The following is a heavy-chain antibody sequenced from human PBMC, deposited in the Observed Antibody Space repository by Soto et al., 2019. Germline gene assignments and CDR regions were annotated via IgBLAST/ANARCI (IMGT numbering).Heavy chain of an antibody. V-gene: IGHV1-18*04. CDR3: ARAWTTVTNYYYYGMDV. D-gene: IGHD4-4*01. J-gene: IGHJ6*02. Sequence: SVKVSCKASGYTFTSYGTSWVRHAPGQGLEWMGWISAYNGNTNYAQKLQGRVTMTTDTSTSTAYMELRSLRSDDTAVYYCARAWTTVTNYYYYGMDVWGQGTTVTVSS. CDR1: GYTFTSYG. CDR2: ISAYNGNT.